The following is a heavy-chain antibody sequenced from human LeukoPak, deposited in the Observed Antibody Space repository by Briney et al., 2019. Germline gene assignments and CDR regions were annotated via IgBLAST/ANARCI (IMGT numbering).Heavy chain of an antibody. CDR2: MNPNSGNT. CDR3: AYSGSYYNGLDY. CDR1: GYTFTSYD. Sequence: ASVKVSCNASGYTFTSYDINWVRQATGQGLEWMGWMNPNSGNTGYAQKFQGRVTMTRNTSISTAYMELSSLRSEDTAVYYCAYSGSYYNGLDYWGQGTLVTVSS. D-gene: IGHD3-10*01. V-gene: IGHV1-8*01. J-gene: IGHJ4*02.